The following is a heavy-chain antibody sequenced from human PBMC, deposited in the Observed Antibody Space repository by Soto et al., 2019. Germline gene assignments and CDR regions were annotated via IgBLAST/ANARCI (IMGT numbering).Heavy chain of an antibody. V-gene: IGHV3-74*03. Sequence: EVQLVESGGGLVQPGGSLRLSCAASGFTFSSYWMHWVRQAPGKGLVWVSRINSDGSSTTYADSVKGRFTIARDNSKNTLYLQLNCQGAEDTAVYYCARVETCSSNSCYSVFDYWGERTLVTVSS. CDR1: GFTFSSYW. CDR3: ARVETCSSNSCYSVFDY. CDR2: INSDGSST. D-gene: IGHD2-2*01. J-gene: IGHJ4*02.